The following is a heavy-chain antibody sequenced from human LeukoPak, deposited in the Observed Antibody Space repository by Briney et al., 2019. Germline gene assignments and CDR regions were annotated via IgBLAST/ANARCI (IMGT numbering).Heavy chain of an antibody. J-gene: IGHJ4*02. CDR1: GFTFNDYA. CDR2: IASDGSIK. Sequence: GTSLTLSCVASGFTFNDYAMHWVRQAPGKGLDWVAVIASDGSIKLHADSVKGRFTISRDNFENILYLHMSSLTPEDTALYYCARDPRGGPPDYFDYWGQGTLVSAST. D-gene: IGHD3-16*01. CDR3: ARDPRGGPPDYFDY. V-gene: IGHV3-30*04.